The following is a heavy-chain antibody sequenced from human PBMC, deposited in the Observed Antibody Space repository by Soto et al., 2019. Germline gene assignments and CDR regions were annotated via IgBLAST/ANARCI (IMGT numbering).Heavy chain of an antibody. Sequence: PAETLSLTCTVSGGSIMNYYCTCSRHSSEKRREWIGRVSSTGSSYYNPSLKSRVTISVDTSKNQVSLNLTSVTAADTAVYYCARGVPAAGTDWFDPWGQGTLVTVSS. CDR1: GGSIMNYY. J-gene: IGHJ5*02. CDR2: VSSTGSS. V-gene: IGHV4-4*07. CDR3: ARGVPAAGTDWFDP. D-gene: IGHD6-13*01.